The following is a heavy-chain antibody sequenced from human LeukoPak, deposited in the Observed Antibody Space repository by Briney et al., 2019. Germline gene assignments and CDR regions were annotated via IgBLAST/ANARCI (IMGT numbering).Heavy chain of an antibody. CDR2: IYTSGST. CDR1: GGSISSYY. D-gene: IGHD6-13*01. J-gene: IGHJ5*02. CDR3: ARDRPGIAAAGNWFDP. V-gene: IGHV4-4*07. Sequence: PSETLSLTCTVSGGSISSYYWSWIRQPAGKGLEWIGRIYTSGSTNYNPSLKSRVTMSVDTSKNQFSLKLSSVTAAGTAVYYCARDRPGIAAAGNWFDPWGQGTLVTVSS.